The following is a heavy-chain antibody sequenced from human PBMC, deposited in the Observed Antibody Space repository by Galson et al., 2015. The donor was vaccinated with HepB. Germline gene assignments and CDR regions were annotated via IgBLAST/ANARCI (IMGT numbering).Heavy chain of an antibody. CDR2: INSDGSST. V-gene: IGHV3-74*01. CDR1: GFTFSSYW. Sequence: SLRLSCAASGFTFSSYWMHWVRHAPGKGLVWVSRINSDGSSTSYADSVKGRFTISRDNAKNTLYLQMNSLRAEDTAVYYCARAFAAEAGTDWGQGTLVTVSS. CDR3: ARAFAAEAGTD. D-gene: IGHD3-10*01. J-gene: IGHJ4*02.